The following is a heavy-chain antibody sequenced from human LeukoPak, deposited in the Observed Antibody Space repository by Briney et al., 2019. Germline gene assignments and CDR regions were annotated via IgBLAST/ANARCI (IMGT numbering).Heavy chain of an antibody. CDR1: GGSISSGDYY. CDR2: NYYSGST. Sequence: PSETLPLTCTVSGGSISSGDYYWSWIRRPPGKGLEWIGYNYYSGSTYYNPSLKSRVTISVDTSKNQFSLKLSSVTAADTAVYYCARVGAYSSGYYSLDYWGQGTLVTVSS. CDR3: ARVGAYSSGYYSLDY. V-gene: IGHV4-30-4*01. J-gene: IGHJ4*02. D-gene: IGHD3-22*01.